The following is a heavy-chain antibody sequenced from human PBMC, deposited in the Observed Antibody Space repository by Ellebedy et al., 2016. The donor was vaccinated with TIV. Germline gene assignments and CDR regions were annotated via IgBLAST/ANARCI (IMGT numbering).Heavy chain of an antibody. CDR2: IKEDGSEE. J-gene: IGHJ3*01. Sequence: GESLKISCAASGFTFSLNWMYWVRQAPGKGLEWVANIKEDGSEEYYVDSVKGRFTISRDNAKNTLYLQMNSLRAEDTAVYYCAREWSAFDLWGQGTMVTVSS. CDR1: GFTFSLNW. CDR3: AREWSAFDL. D-gene: IGHD3-3*01. V-gene: IGHV3-7*01.